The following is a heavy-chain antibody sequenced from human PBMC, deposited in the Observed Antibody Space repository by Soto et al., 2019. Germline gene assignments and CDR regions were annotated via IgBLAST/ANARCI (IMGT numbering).Heavy chain of an antibody. V-gene: IGHV4-4*01. CDR2: MSHIGSV. Sequence: QVLLQESGPGLVQPSGTLSLSCVVSGVSIGSNYYWGWVRQSPGKGLEWLGDMSHIGSVNYNPSLKSRVTISVDKSQKQFSLKLNSVTAAGTAVYCCARSLGWYAIDYWGQGTLVIVSS. CDR3: ARSLGWYAIDY. CDR1: GVSIGSNYY. J-gene: IGHJ4*02. D-gene: IGHD6-19*01.